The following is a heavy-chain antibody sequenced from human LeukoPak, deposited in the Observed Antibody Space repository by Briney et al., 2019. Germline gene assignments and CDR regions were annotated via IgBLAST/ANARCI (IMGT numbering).Heavy chain of an antibody. V-gene: IGHV6-1*01. D-gene: IGHD3-10*01. CDR1: GDSVSSNSVI. Sequence: SQTLSLTCDISGDSVSSNSVIWNWIRQSPSRGLEWLRRTYYKSKWYNDYATSVQSRITINSDTSRNQFSLQLNSVTPEDTAVYYCARDLHGSRGEFDYWGQGTLVTVSS. CDR2: TYYKSKWYN. CDR3: ARDLHGSRGEFDY. J-gene: IGHJ4*02.